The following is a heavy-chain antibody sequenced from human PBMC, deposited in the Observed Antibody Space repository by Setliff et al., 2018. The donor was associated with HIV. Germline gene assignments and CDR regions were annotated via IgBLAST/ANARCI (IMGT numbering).Heavy chain of an antibody. V-gene: IGHV3-21*06. Sequence: LRLSCAASGFTFSTYSMNWVRQAPGKGLEWVASISGGSTHISYGDSVKGRFTISRDSRTNSLYLQMNSLRADDTAVYYCHSGYDTEEQSYFDYWGQGALVTVSS. CDR3: HSGYDTEEQSYFDY. CDR2: ISGGSTHI. D-gene: IGHD5-12*01. J-gene: IGHJ4*02. CDR1: GFTFSTYS.